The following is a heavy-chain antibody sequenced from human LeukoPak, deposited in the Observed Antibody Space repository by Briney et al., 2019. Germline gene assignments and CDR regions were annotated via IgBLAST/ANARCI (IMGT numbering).Heavy chain of an antibody. CDR1: GFTFSSYA. V-gene: IGHV3-30-3*01. CDR2: ISYDGSNK. D-gene: IGHD3-3*01. J-gene: IGHJ4*02. Sequence: PGGSLRLSCPASGFTFSSYAMHWVRQAPGKGLEWVAVISYDGSNKYYADSVKGRFTISRDNSKNTLYLQMNSLRAEDTAVYYCARGGTIFGVVIYLDYWGQGTLVTVSS. CDR3: ARGGTIFGVVIYLDY.